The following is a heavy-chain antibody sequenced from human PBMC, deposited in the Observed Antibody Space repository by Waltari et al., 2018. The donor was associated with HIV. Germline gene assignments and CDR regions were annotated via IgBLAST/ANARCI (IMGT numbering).Heavy chain of an antibody. V-gene: IGHV2-5*01. J-gene: IGHJ6*02. CDR3: AHAPNSSSPDAGYYYYYGMDV. D-gene: IGHD6-6*01. CDR1: GFSLSTSGVG. Sequence: QITLKESGPTLVKPTQTLTLTCPFSGFSLSTSGVGVGWFRQPPGEALEWLALIYWNDDKRYSPSLKSRLTITKDTSKNQVVLTMTNMDPVDTATYYCAHAPNSSSPDAGYYYYYGMDVWGQGTTVTVSS. CDR2: IYWNDDK.